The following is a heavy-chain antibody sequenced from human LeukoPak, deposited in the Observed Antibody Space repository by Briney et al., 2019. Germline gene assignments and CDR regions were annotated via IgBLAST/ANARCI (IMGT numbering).Heavy chain of an antibody. Sequence: PGGSLRLSCAASVFTFSSYAMSWVRHAPGKGLEGVSAISGSGGSTYYADSVKGRFTISRDNSKNTLYLQMNSLRAEDTAVYYCAKDVRWQFDYWGQGTLVTVSS. V-gene: IGHV3-23*01. CDR2: ISGSGGST. J-gene: IGHJ4*02. D-gene: IGHD4-23*01. CDR3: AKDVRWQFDY. CDR1: VFTFSSYA.